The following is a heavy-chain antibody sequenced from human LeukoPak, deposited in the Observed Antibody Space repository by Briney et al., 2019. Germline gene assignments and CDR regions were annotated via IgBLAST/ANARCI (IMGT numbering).Heavy chain of an antibody. CDR1: GGSISSYY. J-gene: IGHJ6*02. CDR3: ARNSVRGVISYYYYYGMDV. Sequence: PSETLSLTCNVSGGSISSYYWSWIRQPAGKGLEWIGRIYTSGSTNYNPSLKSRVTMSVDTSKHQFSLKLRSVTAADTAVYYCARNSVRGVISYYYYYGMDVWGQGTTVTVSS. V-gene: IGHV4-4*07. D-gene: IGHD3-10*01. CDR2: IYTSGST.